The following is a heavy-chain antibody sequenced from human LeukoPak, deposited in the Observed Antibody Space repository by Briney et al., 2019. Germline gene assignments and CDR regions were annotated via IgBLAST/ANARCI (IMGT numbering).Heavy chain of an antibody. J-gene: IGHJ4*02. CDR3: ARGGLRYFDCYFDY. V-gene: IGHV3-66*01. D-gene: IGHD3-9*01. CDR2: IYSGGST. CDR1: GFTVSSNY. Sequence: GGSLRLSCAASGFTVSSNYMSWVRQAPGKGLEWVSVIYSGGSTYYADSVKGRFTISRDNSKNTLYLQMNSLRAEDTAVYYCARGGLRYFDCYFDYWGQGTLVTVSS.